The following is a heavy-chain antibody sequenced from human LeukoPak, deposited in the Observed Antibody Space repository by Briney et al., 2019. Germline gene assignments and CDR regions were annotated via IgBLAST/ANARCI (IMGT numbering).Heavy chain of an antibody. J-gene: IGHJ4*02. CDR1: GFTLGTYD. CDR2: ISRSGATT. CDR3: AKGLRFVDY. Sequence: PGGSLRLSCAASGFTLGTYDMYWIRQAPGKGLECVSSISRSGATTWYADSVKGRFTISRDNSKNTLYLQLNSLRPEDTAVYYCAKGLRFVDYWGQGTLVTVSS. D-gene: IGHD5-12*01. V-gene: IGHV3-23*01.